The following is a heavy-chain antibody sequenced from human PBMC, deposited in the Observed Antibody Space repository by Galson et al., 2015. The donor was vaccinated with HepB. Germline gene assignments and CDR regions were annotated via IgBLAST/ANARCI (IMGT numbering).Heavy chain of an antibody. Sequence: SETMSLTCTVSGGSISSYYWSWIRQPRGKGLEWIGYIYYSGSTNYNPSLKSRVTISVDTSKNQFSLKLSSVTAADTAVYYCARNKYYYDSSGYYEENWGQGTLVTVSS. V-gene: IGHV4-59*01. CDR3: ARNKYYYDSSGYYEEN. CDR1: GGSISSYY. D-gene: IGHD3-22*01. J-gene: IGHJ4*02. CDR2: IYYSGST.